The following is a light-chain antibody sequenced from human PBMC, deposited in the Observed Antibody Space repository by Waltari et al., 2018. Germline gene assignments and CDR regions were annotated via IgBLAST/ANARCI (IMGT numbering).Light chain of an antibody. V-gene: IGLV2-14*03. J-gene: IGLJ1*01. CDR1: SRYVGRYTL. CDR3: SSYTSSSPYV. Sequence: QSALTQPASVSASPGQSTTTSCTGTSRYVGRYTLPSWYQQHPGKAPKLMIYDVSDRPSGVSNRFSGSKSGNTASLTISGLQAEDEADYYCSSYTSSSPYVFGTGTKVTVL. CDR2: DVS.